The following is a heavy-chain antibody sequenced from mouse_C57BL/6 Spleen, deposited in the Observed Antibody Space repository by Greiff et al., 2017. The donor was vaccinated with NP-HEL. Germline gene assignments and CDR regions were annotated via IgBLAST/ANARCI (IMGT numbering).Heavy chain of an antibody. CDR3: ARRSTTVVAFDY. CDR1: GFTFSSYG. Sequence: DVHLVESGGDLVKPGGSLKLSCAASGFTFSSYGMSWVRQTPDKRLEWVATISSGGSYTYYPDSVKGRFTISRDNAKNTLYLQMSSLKSEDTAMYYCARRSTTVVAFDYWGQGTTLTVSS. V-gene: IGHV5-6*02. CDR2: ISSGGSYT. J-gene: IGHJ2*01. D-gene: IGHD1-1*01.